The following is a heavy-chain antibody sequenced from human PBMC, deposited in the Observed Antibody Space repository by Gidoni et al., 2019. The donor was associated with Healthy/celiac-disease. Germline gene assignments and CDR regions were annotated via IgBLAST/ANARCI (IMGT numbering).Heavy chain of an antibody. V-gene: IGHV4-39*01. D-gene: IGHD6-13*01. CDR1: GGSISSSSYY. CDR2: IYYSGST. J-gene: IGHJ5*02. CDR3: ARQHPPWSPTTAKAKQQLVQRGVENWFDP. Sequence: QLQLQESGPGLVKPSETLSLTCTVSGGSISSSSYYWGWIRQPPGQGLEWIGSIYYSGSTYYNPSLKSRVTISVDTSKNQFSLKLSSVTAADTAVYYCARQHPPWSPTTAKAKQQLVQRGVENWFDPWGQGTLVTVSS.